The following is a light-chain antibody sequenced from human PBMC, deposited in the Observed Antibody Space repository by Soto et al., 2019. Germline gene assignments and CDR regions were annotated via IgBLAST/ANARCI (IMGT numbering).Light chain of an antibody. CDR2: EDN. V-gene: IGLV6-57*01. CDR3: QSYDSSNHYV. CDR1: SGSIASNY. Sequence: NFVLTQPHSVSESPGKTVTISCTRSSGSIASNYVQWYQQRPGSSPTTVIYEDNQRPSGVPDRFSGSIDSSSNSASLTISGLKNEDEADYYCQSYDSSNHYVFGTGTKLTVL. J-gene: IGLJ1*01.